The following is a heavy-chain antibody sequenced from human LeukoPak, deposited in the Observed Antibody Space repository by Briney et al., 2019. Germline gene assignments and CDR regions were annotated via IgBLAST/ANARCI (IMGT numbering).Heavy chain of an antibody. CDR1: GYTFTSYG. D-gene: IGHD1-26*01. CDR3: AREAVSGGGSYAFDY. J-gene: IGHJ4*02. V-gene: IGHV1-18*01. Sequence: EASVKVSCKASGYTFTSYGISWVRQAPGQGLEWMGWISAYNGNTNYAQKLQGRVTMTTDTSTSTAYMELRSLRSDDTAVYYCAREAVSGGGSYAFDYWGQGTLVTVSS. CDR2: ISAYNGNT.